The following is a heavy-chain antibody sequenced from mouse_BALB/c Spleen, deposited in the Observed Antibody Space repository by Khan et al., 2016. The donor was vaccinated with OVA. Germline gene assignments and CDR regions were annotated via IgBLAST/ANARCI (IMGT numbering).Heavy chain of an antibody. V-gene: IGHV1-4*01. CDR3: ARIPIRPYHLDY. Sequence: QVQLKQSGAELARPGASVKMSCKASGYTFTNYTIRRVKRRPGEDMEWIGYNKPSSGYTNYNPSYNNKATLTTDRSTSKAYLQLNWLTSEDSAAYYCARIPIRPYHLDYWGQGTTLTVSS. CDR2: NKPSSGYT. D-gene: IGHD2-10*01. CDR1: GYTFTNYT. J-gene: IGHJ2*01.